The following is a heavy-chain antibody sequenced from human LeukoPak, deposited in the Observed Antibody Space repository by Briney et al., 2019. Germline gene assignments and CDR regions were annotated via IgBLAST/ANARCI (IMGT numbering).Heavy chain of an antibody. CDR1: GYTFTSYG. Sequence: ASVKVSCKASGYTFTSYGISWVRQAPGQGLEWMGWISAYNGNTNYAQKLQGRVTMTTDTSTSTAYMELRSLRSDDTAVYYCARVPRDFWSVSLYYFDCWGQGTLVTVSS. CDR3: ARVPRDFWSVSLYYFDC. D-gene: IGHD3-3*01. J-gene: IGHJ4*02. V-gene: IGHV1-18*01. CDR2: ISAYNGNT.